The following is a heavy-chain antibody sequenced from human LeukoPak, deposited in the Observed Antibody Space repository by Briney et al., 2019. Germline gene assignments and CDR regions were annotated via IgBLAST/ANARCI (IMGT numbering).Heavy chain of an antibody. CDR3: ARAVPAAQKPYYYYYMDV. V-gene: IGHV4-30-4*07. D-gene: IGHD2-2*01. CDR1: GGSISSGGYS. CDR2: IYYSGST. Sequence: SETLSLTCAVSGGSISSGGYSWSWIRQPPGKGLEWIGYIYYSGSTYYNPSLKSRVTISVDTSKNQFSLKLSSVTAADTAVYHCARAVPAAQKPYYYYYMDVWGKGTTVTVSS. J-gene: IGHJ6*03.